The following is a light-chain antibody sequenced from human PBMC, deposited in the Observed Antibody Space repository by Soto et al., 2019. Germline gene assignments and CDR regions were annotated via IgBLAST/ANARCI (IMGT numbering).Light chain of an antibody. CDR1: QSVSDY. J-gene: IGKJ1*01. Sequence: EIVMTQSPATLSVSPGERATLSCRASQSVSDYLAWYQQTPGQPPRLLIYTASTRATGIPARFSGSGSGTEFTLTISSLQPEDFAVYYCQQYSNWPRTFGQGTRVEIK. V-gene: IGKV3-15*01. CDR3: QQYSNWPRT. CDR2: TAS.